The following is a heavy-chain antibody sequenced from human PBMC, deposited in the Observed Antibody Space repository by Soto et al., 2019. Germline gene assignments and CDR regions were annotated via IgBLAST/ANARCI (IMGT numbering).Heavy chain of an antibody. Sequence: QVHLVQSGAEVKKPGASVKVSCKASGYTFTSYGITWVRQAPGQGLEWMGWISAHNGNTDYAQKLQGRVIVTRDTSKSTAYMGVRRLISDESAMYYCARGRYGDYWGQGALVTVSS. CDR2: ISAHNGNT. CDR1: GYTFTSYG. J-gene: IGHJ4*02. V-gene: IGHV1-18*01. CDR3: ARGRYGDY. D-gene: IGHD1-1*01.